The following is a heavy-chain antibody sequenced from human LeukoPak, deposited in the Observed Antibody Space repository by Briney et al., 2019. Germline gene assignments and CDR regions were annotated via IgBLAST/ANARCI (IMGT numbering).Heavy chain of an antibody. CDR3: ARLGITMVRGVIPHGAFDI. Sequence: GGSLRLSCAASGFTFSSYSMNWVRQAPGKGLEWVSSISSSGSYIYYADSVKGRFTISRDNAKNSLYLQMNSLRAEDTAVYYCARLGITMVRGVIPHGAFDIWGQGTMVTVSS. CDR2: ISSSGSYI. CDR1: GFTFSSYS. V-gene: IGHV3-21*01. D-gene: IGHD3-10*01. J-gene: IGHJ3*02.